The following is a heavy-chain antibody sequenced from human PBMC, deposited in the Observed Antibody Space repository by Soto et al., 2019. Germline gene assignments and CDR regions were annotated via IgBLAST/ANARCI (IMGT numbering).Heavy chain of an antibody. CDR2: IRYDGTNK. D-gene: IGHD6-13*01. V-gene: IGHV3-30*02. Sequence: GGSLRLSCAASGFTFSSYGMHWVRQAPGKGLEWVAVIRYDGTNKYYAESVKGRFTISRDNSKNTLYLQMSSLRLDDTAVYYCAIGIIAGPGRDYFDYWGQGTLVTVSS. CDR1: GFTFSSYG. CDR3: AIGIIAGPGRDYFDY. J-gene: IGHJ4*02.